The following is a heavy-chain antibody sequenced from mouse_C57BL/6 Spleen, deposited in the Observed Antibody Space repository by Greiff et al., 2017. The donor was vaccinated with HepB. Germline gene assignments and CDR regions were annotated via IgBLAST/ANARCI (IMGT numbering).Heavy chain of an antibody. D-gene: IGHD1-1*01. CDR2: INPSNGGT. J-gene: IGHJ1*03. Sequence: QVQLQQPGTELVKPGASVKLSCKASGYTFTSYWMHWVKQRPGPGLEWIGNINPSNGGTNYNEKFKSKATLTVDKSSSTAYMQLSSLTSEDSAVYYCARSEATVVATVRYFDVWGTGTTVTVSS. V-gene: IGHV1-53*01. CDR3: ARSEATVVATVRYFDV. CDR1: GYTFTSYW.